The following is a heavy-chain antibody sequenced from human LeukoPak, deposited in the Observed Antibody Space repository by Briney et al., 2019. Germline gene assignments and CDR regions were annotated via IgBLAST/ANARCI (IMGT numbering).Heavy chain of an antibody. CDR1: GYTFTGYY. J-gene: IGHJ4*02. V-gene: IGHV1-2*02. CDR3: AKDSEPLVVAAGHCDY. D-gene: IGHD2-15*01. Sequence: ASVKVSCKAFGYTFTGYYMHWVRQAPGQGLEWMGWINPNSGGTNYAQKFQGRVTMTRDTSISTAYMELSRLRSDDTAVYYCAKDSEPLVVAAGHCDYWGQGTLVTVSS. CDR2: INPNSGGT.